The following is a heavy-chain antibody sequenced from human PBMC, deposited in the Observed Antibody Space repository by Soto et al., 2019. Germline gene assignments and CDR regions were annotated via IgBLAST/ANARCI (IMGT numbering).Heavy chain of an antibody. D-gene: IGHD5-12*01. Sequence: PGGSLRFSCTASGFTFGDYAMSWFRQAPGKGLEWVGFIRSKAYGGTTEYAASVKGRFTISRDDSKSIAYLQMNSLKTEDTAVYYCTRRWLQSFYYYYYGMDVWGQGTKVTVSS. CDR1: GFTFGDYA. CDR2: IRSKAYGGTT. V-gene: IGHV3-49*03. CDR3: TRRWLQSFYYYYYGMDV. J-gene: IGHJ6*02.